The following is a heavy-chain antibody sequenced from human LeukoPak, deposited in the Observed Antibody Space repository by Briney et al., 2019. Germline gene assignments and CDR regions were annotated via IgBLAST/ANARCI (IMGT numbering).Heavy chain of an antibody. D-gene: IGHD3-10*01. V-gene: IGHV3-33*01. Sequence: PGGSRRLSCAASGFTFSSYGMHWVRQAPGKGLEWVAVIWYDGSNKYYADSVKGRFTISRDNSKNTLYLQMNSLRAEDTAVYYCARGAAYYYGSGDAFDIWGQGTMVTVSS. CDR3: ARGAAYYYGSGDAFDI. CDR1: GFTFSSYG. CDR2: IWYDGSNK. J-gene: IGHJ3*02.